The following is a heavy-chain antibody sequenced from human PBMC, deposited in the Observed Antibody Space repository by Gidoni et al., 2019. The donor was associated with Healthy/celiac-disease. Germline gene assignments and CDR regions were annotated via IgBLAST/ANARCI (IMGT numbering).Heavy chain of an antibody. D-gene: IGHD2-2*01. V-gene: IGHV1-8*01. CDR3: ASGRSGYCSSTSCQEGTYYYYYMDV. J-gene: IGHJ6*03. CDR1: GYTLTSYD. CDR2: MNPNSGNT. Sequence: QVQLVQSGAEVKKPGASVKVSCKASGYTLTSYDINWVRTATGQGLEWMGWMNPNSGNTGYAQKFQGRVTMTRNTSISTAYMELSSLRSEDTAVYYCASGRSGYCSSTSCQEGTYYYYYMDVWGKGTTVTVSS.